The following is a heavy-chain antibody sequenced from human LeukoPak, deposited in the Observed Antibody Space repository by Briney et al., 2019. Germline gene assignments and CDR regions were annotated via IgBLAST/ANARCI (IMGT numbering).Heavy chain of an antibody. CDR3: ANLGFGSSWPVVP. J-gene: IGHJ6*02. Sequence: GGALRLSCAASGFTFSSYAMSGVRQAPGKGLEWVSAISGSGGSRYYAESVKGRVTISRDNSKNTLYLQMNSLRAADTAVYYCANLGFGSSWPVVPWGQGTTVTVSS. V-gene: IGHV3-23*01. CDR1: GFTFSSYA. CDR2: ISGSGGSR. D-gene: IGHD6-13*01.